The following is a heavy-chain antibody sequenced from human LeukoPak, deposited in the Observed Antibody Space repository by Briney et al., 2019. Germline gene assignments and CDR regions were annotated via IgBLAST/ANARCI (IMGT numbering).Heavy chain of an antibody. CDR2: ISGSGGGT. Sequence: GRSLRLSCAASGFTFRGYAMSWVRQAPGKGLEWVSAISGSGGGTYYADSVKGRFTISRDNSKNTLFLQMNSLRAEDTAIYYCAKEGSSWSPFDYWGQGILVTVSS. D-gene: IGHD6-13*01. V-gene: IGHV3-23*01. CDR1: GFTFRGYA. J-gene: IGHJ4*02. CDR3: AKEGSSWSPFDY.